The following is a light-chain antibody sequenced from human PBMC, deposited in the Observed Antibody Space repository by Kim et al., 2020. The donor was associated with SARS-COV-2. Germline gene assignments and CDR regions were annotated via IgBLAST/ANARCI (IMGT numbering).Light chain of an antibody. Sequence: GSPGERAPPSCRASQSVSSNLAWYQQKPGQAPRCLIYGASTRATGIPARFSGSGSETEFTLTISSLQSEDFAVYYCQQYNNWPLTFGGRTKVDIK. CDR2: GAS. V-gene: IGKV3-15*01. CDR3: QQYNNWPLT. CDR1: QSVSSN. J-gene: IGKJ4*01.